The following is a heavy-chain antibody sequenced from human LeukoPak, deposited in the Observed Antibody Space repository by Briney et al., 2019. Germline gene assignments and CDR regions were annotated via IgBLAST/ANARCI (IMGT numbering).Heavy chain of an antibody. J-gene: IGHJ4*02. V-gene: IGHV1-69*04. CDR2: IIPILGIA. CDR1: GGTFSSYA. D-gene: IGHD1-26*01. Sequence: GASVKVSCKASGGTFSSYAISWVRQAPGQGLEWMGRIIPILGIANYAQKFQGRVTITADKSTSTAYMELSSLRSEDTAVYYCARRGRHDVGARYYFDYWGQGTVVTVSS. CDR3: ARRGRHDVGARYYFDY.